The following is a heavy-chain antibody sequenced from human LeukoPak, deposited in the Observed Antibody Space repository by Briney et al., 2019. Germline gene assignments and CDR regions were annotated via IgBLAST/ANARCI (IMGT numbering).Heavy chain of an antibody. D-gene: IGHD3-3*01. J-gene: IGHJ4*02. CDR1: GFTFDDYA. CDR2: ISWNSGSI. CDR3: AKDRGGYYASFDY. Sequence: GGSLRLSCAASGFTFDDYAMHWVRRAPGKGLEWVSGISWNSGSIGYADSVKGRFTISRDNAKNSLYLQMNSLRAEDTALYYCAKDRGGYYASFDYWGQGTLVTVSS. V-gene: IGHV3-9*01.